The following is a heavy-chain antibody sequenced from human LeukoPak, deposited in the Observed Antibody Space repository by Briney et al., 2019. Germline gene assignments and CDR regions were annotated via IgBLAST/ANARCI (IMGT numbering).Heavy chain of an antibody. J-gene: IGHJ4*02. Sequence: PGGSLTLSCAASGFTFSSYAMSWVREAPARGLEWVSSIRGNGDTFYADSVKGRFTLSRDDSRNTVYLQLNNLRVEDTAVYYCAEASWVSNADAVLWGQGTVVTVSS. V-gene: IGHV3-23*01. CDR1: GFTFSSYA. CDR3: AEASWVSNADAVL. D-gene: IGHD1-1*01. CDR2: IRGNGDT.